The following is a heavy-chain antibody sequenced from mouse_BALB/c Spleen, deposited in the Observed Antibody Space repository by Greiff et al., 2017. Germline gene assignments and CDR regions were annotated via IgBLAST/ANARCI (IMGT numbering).Heavy chain of an antibody. D-gene: IGHD1-1*01. J-gene: IGHJ4*01. Sequence: VQRVESGPGLVAPSQSLSITCTVSGFSLTSYEISWVRQPPGKGLEWLGVIWTGGGTNYNSAFMSRLSISKDNSKSQVFLKMNSLQPDDTAIYYCVRDRSRGYYGSRDYAMDYWGQGTSVTVSS. V-gene: IGHV2-9-2*01. CDR3: VRDRSRGYYGSRDYAMDY. CDR1: GFSLTSYE. CDR2: IWTGGGT.